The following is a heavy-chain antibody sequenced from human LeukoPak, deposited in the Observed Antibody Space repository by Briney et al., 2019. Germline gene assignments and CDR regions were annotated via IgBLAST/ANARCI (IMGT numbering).Heavy chain of an antibody. V-gene: IGHV4-34*01. CDR3: ARQRYYDILTGYLYYFDY. CDR1: GGSFSGYY. CDR2: IYYSGST. D-gene: IGHD3-9*01. J-gene: IGHJ4*02. Sequence: SETLSLTCAVYGGSFSGYYWSWIRQPPGKGLEWIGSIYYSGSTYYNPSLKSRVTISVDTSKNQFSLKLSSVTAADTAVYYCARQRYYDILTGYLYYFDYWGQGTLVTVSS.